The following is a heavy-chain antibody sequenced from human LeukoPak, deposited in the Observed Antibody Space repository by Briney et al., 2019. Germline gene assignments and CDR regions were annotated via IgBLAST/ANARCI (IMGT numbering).Heavy chain of an antibody. V-gene: IGHV3-49*04. CDR1: GFSFGEYD. J-gene: IGHJ4*02. CDR2: IRNKAYGGTT. CDR3: TRDQVQLFDY. Sequence: PGGSLRLSCTASGFSFGEYDMSWVRQAPGKGLEWIGVIRNKAYGGTTEYAASVKGRFTISRDDSKSIAYLQMNSLKTEDTAVYYCTRDQVQLFDYWGQGTLVTVSS. D-gene: IGHD1-1*01.